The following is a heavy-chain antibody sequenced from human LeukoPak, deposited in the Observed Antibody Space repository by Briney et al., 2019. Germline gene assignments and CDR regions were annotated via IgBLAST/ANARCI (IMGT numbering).Heavy chain of an antibody. CDR2: IYSGGST. CDR3: ARASTVPQYYFDY. J-gene: IGHJ4*02. CDR1: GFTVSSNS. V-gene: IGHV3-53*01. D-gene: IGHD4-17*01. Sequence: GGSLRLSCAASGFTVSSNSMSWVRQAPGKGLEWVSVIYSGGSTYYADSVKGRFTISRDNSKNTLYLQMNSLRAEDTAVYYCARASTVPQYYFDYWGQGTLVTVSS.